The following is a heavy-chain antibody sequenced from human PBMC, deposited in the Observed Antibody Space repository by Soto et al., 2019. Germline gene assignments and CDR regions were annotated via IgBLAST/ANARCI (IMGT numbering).Heavy chain of an antibody. Sequence: GGSLRLSCAASGFTFSSYGMHWVRQAPGKGLEWVAVISYDGSNKYYADSVKGRFTISRDNSKNTLYLQMNSLRAEDTAVYYCAKDEGYGAPLDYYYYMDVWGKGTTVTVSS. V-gene: IGHV3-30*18. CDR1: GFTFSSYG. CDR3: AKDEGYGAPLDYYYYMDV. D-gene: IGHD5-18*01. CDR2: ISYDGSNK. J-gene: IGHJ6*03.